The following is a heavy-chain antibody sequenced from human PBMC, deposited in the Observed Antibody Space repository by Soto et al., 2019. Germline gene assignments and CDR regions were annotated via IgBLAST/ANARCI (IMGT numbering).Heavy chain of an antibody. CDR3: ARVTVGSLGDYEFEY. CDR1: GYIFITYG. J-gene: IGHJ4*02. D-gene: IGHD4-17*01. CDR2: ITPNSGNT. Sequence: ASVKVSCKASGYIFITYGISWGRQAPGQGLEWMGWITPNSGNTDYSQKFQGKFTMTTETSTTTSYLQLSRLTSDDTAFYYCARVTVGSLGDYEFEYWGQGTMVTVSS. V-gene: IGHV1-18*01.